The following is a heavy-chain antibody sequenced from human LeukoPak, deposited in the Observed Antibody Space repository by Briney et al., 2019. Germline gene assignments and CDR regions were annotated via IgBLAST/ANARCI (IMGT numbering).Heavy chain of an antibody. V-gene: IGHV4-4*07. CDR3: ARGRYCSATICSGGDAFDI. D-gene: IGHD5-24*01. CDR2: IYTSAST. Sequence: SETLSLTCTVSGFSISNYYWNWIRQPAGKGLEWISRIYTSASTNYNPFLKSRFTLSVDTSKNQFSLRLSSLTAADTAVYYCARGRYCSATICSGGDAFDIWGQGIVVIVSS. CDR1: GFSISNYY. J-gene: IGHJ3*02.